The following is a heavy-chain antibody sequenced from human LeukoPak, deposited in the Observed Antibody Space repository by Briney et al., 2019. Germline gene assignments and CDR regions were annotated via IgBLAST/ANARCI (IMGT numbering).Heavy chain of an antibody. CDR2: IYSGGST. D-gene: IGHD6-13*01. CDR1: GFTVSSNY. Sequence: PGGPLRLSCAASGFTVSSNYMSWVRQAPGKGLEWVSVIYSGGSTYYADSVKGRFTISRDNSKNTLYLQMNSLRAEDTAVYYCAREAGVAAAGFFDYWGQGTLVTVSS. V-gene: IGHV3-53*01. J-gene: IGHJ4*02. CDR3: AREAGVAAAGFFDY.